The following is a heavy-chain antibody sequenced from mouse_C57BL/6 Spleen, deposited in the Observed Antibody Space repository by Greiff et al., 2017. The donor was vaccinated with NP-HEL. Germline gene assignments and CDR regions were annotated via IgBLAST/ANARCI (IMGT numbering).Heavy chain of an antibody. J-gene: IGHJ2*01. CDR2: IHPNSGST. V-gene: IGHV1-64*01. Sequence: QVHVKQSGAELVKPGASVKLSCKASGYTFTSYWMHWVKQRPGQGLEWIGMIHPNSGSTNYNEKFKSKATLTVDKSSSTAYMQLSSLTSEDSAVYYCARSAYGSSYDYWGQGTTLTVSS. D-gene: IGHD1-1*01. CDR3: ARSAYGSSYDY. CDR1: GYTFTSYW.